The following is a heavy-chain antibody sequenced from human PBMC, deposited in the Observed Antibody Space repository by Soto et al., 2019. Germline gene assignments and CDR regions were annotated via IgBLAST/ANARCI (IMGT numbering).Heavy chain of an antibody. CDR2: ISYDGSNK. J-gene: IGHJ6*02. CDR3: AKDVLRFLEWLAFYGMDV. V-gene: IGHV3-30*18. Sequence: QVQLVESGGGVVQPGRSLRLSCAASGFTFSSYGMHWVRQAPGKGLEWVAVISYDGSNKYYADSVKGRFTISRDNCKNTLYLQMKSLRAEDTAVYYCAKDVLRFLEWLAFYGMDVWGQGTTVTVSS. D-gene: IGHD3-3*01. CDR1: GFTFSSYG.